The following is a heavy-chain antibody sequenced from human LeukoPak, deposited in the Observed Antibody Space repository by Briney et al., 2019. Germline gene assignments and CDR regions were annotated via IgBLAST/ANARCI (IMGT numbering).Heavy chain of an antibody. CDR3: ASSNYDILTDLGY. Sequence: SVTVSCKASGGTFSSYAISWVRQAPGQGLEWMGGIIPIFGTANYAQKFQGRVTITADESTSTAYMELSSLRSEDTAVYYCASSNYDILTDLGYWGQGTLVTVSS. CDR1: GGTFSSYA. J-gene: IGHJ4*02. CDR2: IIPIFGTA. D-gene: IGHD3-9*01. V-gene: IGHV1-69*13.